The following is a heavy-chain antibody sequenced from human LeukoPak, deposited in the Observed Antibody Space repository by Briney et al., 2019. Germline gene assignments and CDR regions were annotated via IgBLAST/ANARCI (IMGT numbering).Heavy chain of an antibody. V-gene: IGHV1-3*04. CDR3: ARDRAMADY. J-gene: IGHJ4*02. Sequence: ASVKVSCKASGYIFTSYPTHWVRQAPGQRLEWMGWVNTGNGNTKYSQRFEGRVTVTTDTSAAAAYMGLSSLRSEDTAVYYCARDRAMADYWGQGTLVTVSS. D-gene: IGHD5-18*01. CDR2: VNTGNGNT. CDR1: GYIFTSYP.